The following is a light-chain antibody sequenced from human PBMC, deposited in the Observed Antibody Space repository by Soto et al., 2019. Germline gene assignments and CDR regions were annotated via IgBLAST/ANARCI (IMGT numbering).Light chain of an antibody. CDR2: TAS. V-gene: IGKV1-39*01. J-gene: IGKJ2*01. CDR1: RSIDSY. CDR3: QQSYSTPHT. Sequence: DIQMTQSPPSLSASVGDRVTIACRASRSIDSYINWYRQKPGKAPNLLIYTASSLRSGVPSRFSGSGSGTDFTLTISSLQPEDFATYYCQQSYSTPHTFGQGTRLEIK.